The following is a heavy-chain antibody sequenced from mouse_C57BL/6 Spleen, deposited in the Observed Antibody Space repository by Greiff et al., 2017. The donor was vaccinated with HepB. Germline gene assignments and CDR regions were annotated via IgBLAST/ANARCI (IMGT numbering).Heavy chain of an antibody. J-gene: IGHJ2*01. CDR3: TTDGLPRDY. Sequence: EVKLMESGAELVRPGASVKLSCTASGFNIKDDYMHWVKQRPEQGLEWIGWIDPENGDTEYASKFQGKATITADTSSNTAYLQLSSLTSEDTAVYYCTTDGLPRDYWGQGTTLTVSS. CDR1: GFNIKDDY. CDR2: IDPENGDT. V-gene: IGHV14-4*01. D-gene: IGHD2-2*01.